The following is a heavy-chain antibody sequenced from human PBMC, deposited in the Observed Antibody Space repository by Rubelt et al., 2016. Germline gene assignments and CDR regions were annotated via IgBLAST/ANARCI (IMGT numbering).Heavy chain of an antibody. CDR2: ISYDGSNK. J-gene: IGHJ4*02. D-gene: IGHD3-22*01. CDR1: GFTFSSYA. V-gene: IGHV3-30*04. CDR3: ARDSGIYDSSGYCSD. Sequence: VQLVESGGGVVQPGRSLRLSCAASGFTFSSYAMHWVRQAPGKGLAWVAVISYDGSNKYYADSVKGRFTISRDNSKNTLYLQMNSLRAEDTAVYYCARDSGIYDSSGYCSDWGQGTLVTVSS.